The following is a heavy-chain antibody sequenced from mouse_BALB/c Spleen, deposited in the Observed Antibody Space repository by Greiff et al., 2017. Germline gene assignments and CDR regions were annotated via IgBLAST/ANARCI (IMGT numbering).Heavy chain of an antibody. D-gene: IGHD2-1*01. Sequence: DVKLQESGPGLVKPSQSLSLTCTVTGYSITSDYAWNWIRQFPGNKLEWMGYISYSGSTSYNPSLKSRISITRDTSKNQFFLQLNSVTTEDTATYYCASMDGNYDWFAYWGQGTLVTVSA. CDR2: ISYSGST. J-gene: IGHJ3*01. CDR1: GYSITSDYA. V-gene: IGHV3-2*02. CDR3: ASMDGNYDWFAY.